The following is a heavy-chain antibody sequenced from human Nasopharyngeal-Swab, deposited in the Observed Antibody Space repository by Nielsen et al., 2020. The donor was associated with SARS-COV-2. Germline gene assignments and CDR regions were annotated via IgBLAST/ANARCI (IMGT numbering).Heavy chain of an antibody. CDR1: GYSISSGYY. V-gene: IGHV4-38-2*01. CDR2: IYHSGST. CDR3: ARPGVTGDS. D-gene: IGHD7-27*01. J-gene: IGHJ5*02. Sequence: SETLSLTCAVSGYSISSGYYWGWIRQPPGKGLEWIGSIYHSGSTYYNPSLKSRVTISVETSKNQFSLKLSSVTAADTAVYYCARPGVTGDSWGQGTLVTVSS.